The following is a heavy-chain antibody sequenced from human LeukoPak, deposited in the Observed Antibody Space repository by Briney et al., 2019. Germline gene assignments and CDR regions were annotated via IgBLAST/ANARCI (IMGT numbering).Heavy chain of an antibody. CDR3: ARERSSGYYTEDAFDI. CDR1: GYSFTSYW. V-gene: IGHV5-51*01. Sequence: GESLKISCKASGYSFTSYWIGWVRQMPEKGLERMGIIYPGDSDTRYSPSFQGQVTISADKSISTAYLQWSSLKASDSAMYYCARERSSGYYTEDAFDIWGQGTMVTVSS. D-gene: IGHD3-22*01. J-gene: IGHJ3*02. CDR2: IYPGDSDT.